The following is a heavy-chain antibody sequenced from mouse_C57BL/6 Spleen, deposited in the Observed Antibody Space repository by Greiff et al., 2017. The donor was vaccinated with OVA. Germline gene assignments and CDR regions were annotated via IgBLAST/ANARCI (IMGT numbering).Heavy chain of an antibody. Sequence: EVKLVESGAELVKPGASVKLSCTASGFNIKDYYMHWVKQRTEQGLEWIGRIDPEDGETKYAPKFQGKATITADTSSNTAYLQLSSLTSEDTAVYYCAMASWVWYFDVWGTGTTVTVSS. J-gene: IGHJ1*03. CDR3: AMASWVWYFDV. V-gene: IGHV14-2*01. CDR2: IDPEDGET. D-gene: IGHD4-1*01. CDR1: GFNIKDYY.